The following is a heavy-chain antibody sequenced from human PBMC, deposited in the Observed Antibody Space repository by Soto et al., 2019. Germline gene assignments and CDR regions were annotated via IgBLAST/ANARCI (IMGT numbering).Heavy chain of an antibody. Sequence: GGSLRLSCAASGFTFDDYAMHWVRQAPGKGLEWVSGISWNSGNIGYADSVKGRFTNSRDNAKNSLYLQMNSLRAEDTALYYCAKDGRCSGGTCYPEYFQHWGQGTLVTVSS. D-gene: IGHD2-15*01. CDR3: AKDGRCSGGTCYPEYFQH. J-gene: IGHJ1*01. CDR2: ISWNSGNI. CDR1: GFTFDDYA. V-gene: IGHV3-9*01.